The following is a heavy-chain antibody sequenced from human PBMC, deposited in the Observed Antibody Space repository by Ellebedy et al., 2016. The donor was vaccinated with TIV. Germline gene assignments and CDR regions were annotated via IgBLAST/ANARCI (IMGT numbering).Heavy chain of an antibody. V-gene: IGHV1-46*01. CDR1: GYTFTSYY. CDR2: INPSGGST. Sequence: ASVKVSCKASGYTFTSYYMHWVRQAPGQGLEWMGIINPSGGSTSYAQKFQGRVTMTRDTSTSTVYMELSSLRSEDTAVYYCASPNNWNDVQSGMDVWGQGTTVTVSS. D-gene: IGHD1-20*01. CDR3: ASPNNWNDVQSGMDV. J-gene: IGHJ6*02.